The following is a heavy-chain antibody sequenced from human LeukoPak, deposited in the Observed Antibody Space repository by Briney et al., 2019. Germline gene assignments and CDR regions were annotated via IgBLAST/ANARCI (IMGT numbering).Heavy chain of an antibody. V-gene: IGHV4-4*02. CDR2: IYHSGST. CDR1: GASISNSNW. CDR3: ASRAPRDNFNRCLPIDY. Sequence: PSGTLSLTCAVAGASISNSNWWTWVRQPPGKGLEWIGEIYHSGSTNYKPSLKSRDTILVDKSKNQFSLKLSSVTAADTAVYYCASRAPRDNFNRCLPIDYWGQGTLVTVSS. J-gene: IGHJ4*02. D-gene: IGHD1-20*01.